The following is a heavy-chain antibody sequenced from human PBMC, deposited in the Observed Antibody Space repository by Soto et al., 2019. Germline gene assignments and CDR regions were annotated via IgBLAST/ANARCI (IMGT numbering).Heavy chain of an antibody. V-gene: IGHV3-11*06. D-gene: IGHD2-2*01. CDR1: GFTFSDYD. Sequence: QVQLVESGGGLVKPGGSLRLSCAGSGFTFSDYDMSWIRQAPGKGLEGVSYIRGTSSYTNYADSVKGRFTISRDNAKNSLYLQMNNLTAEDTAVYLCARDARGCSSTRCYLAHFYSGMDVWGQGTTVTVSS. CDR3: ARDARGCSSTRCYLAHFYSGMDV. J-gene: IGHJ6*02. CDR2: IRGTSSYT.